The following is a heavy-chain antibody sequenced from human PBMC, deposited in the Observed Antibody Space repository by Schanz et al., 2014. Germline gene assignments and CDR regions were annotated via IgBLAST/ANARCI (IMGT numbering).Heavy chain of an antibody. CDR2: ISSSGSTT. Sequence: QVQLVESGGGLVKPGGSLRLSCAASGFTFSDYYMSWIRQAPGKGLQCVSHISSSGSTTYYADSVKGRFTISRDNAKNALYLQMNSLRADDTAVYYWARDRPGYHGYYGMDVWGQGTTVTVSS. D-gene: IGHD5-18*01. J-gene: IGHJ6*02. CDR3: ARDRPGYHGYYGMDV. CDR1: GFTFSDYY. V-gene: IGHV3-11*01.